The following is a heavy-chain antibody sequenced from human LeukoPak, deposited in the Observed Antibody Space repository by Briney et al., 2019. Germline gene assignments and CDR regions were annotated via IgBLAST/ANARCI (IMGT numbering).Heavy chain of an antibody. CDR1: GFTFDDYG. J-gene: IGHJ4*02. CDR2: ISTSSSYI. CDR3: ARTSDKPMVLTTDFDY. D-gene: IGHD5-18*01. Sequence: GGSLRLSCAASGFTFDDYGMSWVRQAPGKGLEWVSSISTSSSYIYYADSLKGRFTISRHNAKNSLYLQMNSLRAEDTAVYYCARTSDKPMVLTTDFDYWGQGTLVTVSS. V-gene: IGHV3-21*01.